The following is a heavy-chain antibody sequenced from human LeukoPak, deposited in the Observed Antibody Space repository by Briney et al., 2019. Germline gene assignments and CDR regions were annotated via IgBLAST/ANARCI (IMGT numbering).Heavy chain of an antibody. V-gene: IGHV3-7*01. D-gene: IGHD1-14*01. CDR2: INHNGNVN. CDR1: GFTFSSYW. CDR3: ARDRKTVYYFDY. Sequence: GGSLRLSCAASGFTFSSYWMNWARQAPGKGLEWVASINHNGNVNYYVDSVKGRFTISRDNAKNSLYLQMNSLRAEDTAVYYCARDRKTVYYFDYWGQGTLVTVSS. J-gene: IGHJ4*02.